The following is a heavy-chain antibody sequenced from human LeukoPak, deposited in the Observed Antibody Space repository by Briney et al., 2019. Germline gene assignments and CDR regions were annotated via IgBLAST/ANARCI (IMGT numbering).Heavy chain of an antibody. J-gene: IGHJ4*02. CDR1: GFNFSTYT. CDR3: ARGYNAGWFDY. Sequence: PGGSLRLSCAASGFNFSTYTLHWVRQAPGKRLEWAAVISSDGTIQDYADSVRARFTISRDNPKNTLFLQLNSLRVEDTAVYFCARGYNAGWFDYWGRGTLVTVSS. D-gene: IGHD6-19*01. V-gene: IGHV3-30*04. CDR2: ISSDGTIQ.